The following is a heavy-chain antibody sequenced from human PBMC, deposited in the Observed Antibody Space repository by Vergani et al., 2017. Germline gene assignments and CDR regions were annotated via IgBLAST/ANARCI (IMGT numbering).Heavy chain of an antibody. CDR2: IRSKAYGQAT. CDR1: GFTFGYYA. CDR3: VKASGSTGSGAFDI. Sequence: EVQLVESGGDLVQPGRSLRLSCTASGFTFGYYAMDWFRQAPGQGLEWVGGIRSKAYGQATIYAASVKGRFTISRDDSKSIAYLQMNNLQTEDTAMYYCVKASGSTGSGAFDIWGQGTMVTVSS. J-gene: IGHJ3*02. D-gene: IGHD1-26*01. V-gene: IGHV3-49*03.